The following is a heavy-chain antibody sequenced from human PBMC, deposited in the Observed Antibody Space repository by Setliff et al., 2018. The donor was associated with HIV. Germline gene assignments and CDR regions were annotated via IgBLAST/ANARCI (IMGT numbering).Heavy chain of an antibody. D-gene: IGHD3-10*01. Sequence: PSETLSLTCTVSGGSISSSSYYWGWIRQPPGKGLEWIGNIYYTGNTYYNPSLKSRVTISVDTSKNQFSLKLSSVTAADTAVYYWARHYYGSGSYYNPPPYYYYYMDVWGKGTTVTAP. CDR2: IYYTGNT. J-gene: IGHJ6*03. V-gene: IGHV4-39*01. CDR3: ARHYYGSGSYYNPPPYYYYYMDV. CDR1: GGSISSSSYY.